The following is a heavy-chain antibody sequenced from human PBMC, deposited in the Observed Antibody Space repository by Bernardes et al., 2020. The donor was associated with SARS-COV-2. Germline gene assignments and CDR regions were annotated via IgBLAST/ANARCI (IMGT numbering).Heavy chain of an antibody. Sequence: ASVKVSCKVSGHSLTELSMHWVRQTPGKGLEWMGGFDPEKGKTIYAQKFQGTVTMTEDTSTDTVYMELSSLRSEDTAVYYCATGTGGYWYFDLWGRGTLLTVSS. D-gene: IGHD2-8*02. CDR3: ATGTGGYWYFDL. CDR2: FDPEKGKT. V-gene: IGHV1-24*01. J-gene: IGHJ2*01. CDR1: GHSLTELS.